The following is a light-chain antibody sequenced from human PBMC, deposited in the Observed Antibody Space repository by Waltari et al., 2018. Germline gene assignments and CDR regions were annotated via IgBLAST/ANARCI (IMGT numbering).Light chain of an antibody. CDR3: QQYGSSPQT. CDR1: QSVSSSY. Sequence: EIVLTQSPGNLSLSPGERATLSCRASQSVSSSYLAWYQQKPGQAPRLLIYGASSRATGIPDRFSGSGSGTDFTLTISRLEPEDFAVYYCQQYGSSPQTFGQGTKLQI. V-gene: IGKV3-20*01. CDR2: GAS. J-gene: IGKJ2*01.